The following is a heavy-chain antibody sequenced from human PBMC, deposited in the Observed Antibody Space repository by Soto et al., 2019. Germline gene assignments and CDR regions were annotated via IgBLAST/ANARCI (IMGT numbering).Heavy chain of an antibody. CDR3: ARESEDLPSNFDY. J-gene: IGHJ4*02. Sequence: PRESLILSCTSSGFTFTIYSMAWARQAPGKGLDWVSSISITTNYIYYADSMKGRFTVSIDNSKNSVYREMNSLSAEDTAVYYCARESEDLPSNFDYWGQGTMVTVSS. CDR1: GFTFTIYS. CDR2: ISITTNYI. V-gene: IGHV3-21*01.